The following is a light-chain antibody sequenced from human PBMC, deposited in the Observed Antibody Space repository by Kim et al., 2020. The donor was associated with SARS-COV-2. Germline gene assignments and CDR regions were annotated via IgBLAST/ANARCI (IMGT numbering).Light chain of an antibody. CDR3: QQYGNSPYT. CDR1: QSVNNNY. Sequence: EIVLTQSPGTLSLSPGERATLSCRASQSVNNNYLGWYQQKPGQAPRLLIYGASNRATGIPDRFSGSGSGTDFTLTISRLEPEDFAVYYCQQYGNSPYTFGQGTKLEI. V-gene: IGKV3-20*01. J-gene: IGKJ2*01. CDR2: GAS.